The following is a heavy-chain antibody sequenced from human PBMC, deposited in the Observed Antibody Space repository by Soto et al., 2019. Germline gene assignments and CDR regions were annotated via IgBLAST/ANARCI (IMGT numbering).Heavy chain of an antibody. V-gene: IGHV4-39*01. D-gene: IGHD3-3*01. J-gene: IGHJ4*02. CDR2: IYYSGST. Sequence: QLQLQESGPGLVKPSETLSLTCTVSGGSISSSSYYWGWIRQPPGKGLEWIGSIYYSGSTYYNPSLKSRVTISVDTSKNQFSLKLSSVTAADTAVYYCARLYYDFWSGYYGRLGELSSYYFDYWGQGTLVTVSS. CDR1: GGSISSSSYY. CDR3: ARLYYDFWSGYYGRLGELSSYYFDY.